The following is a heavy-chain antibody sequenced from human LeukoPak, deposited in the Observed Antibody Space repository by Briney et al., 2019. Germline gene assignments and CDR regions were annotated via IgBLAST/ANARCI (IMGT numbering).Heavy chain of an antibody. CDR1: GGSFSGYY. J-gene: IGHJ4*02. Sequence: SETLPLTCAVYGGSFSGYYWSWIRQPPGKGLEWIGGINHSGSTNYNPSLKSRVTISVDTSKNQFSLKLSSVTAADTAVYYCARDSSGNAYDYWGQGTLVTVSS. V-gene: IGHV4-34*01. CDR3: ARDSSGNAYDY. CDR2: INHSGST. D-gene: IGHD3-10*01.